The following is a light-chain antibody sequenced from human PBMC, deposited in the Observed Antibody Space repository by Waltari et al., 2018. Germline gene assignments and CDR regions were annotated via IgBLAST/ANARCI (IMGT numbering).Light chain of an antibody. CDR1: QSVLFSLNNKNY. CDR2: GAT. CDR3: QQSYSPPPT. Sequence: DIVMTQSPDSLAVSLGERATINCKSSQSVLFSLNNKNYLAWYQQKPGKAPKLLMHGATSLQSGVQTRFSGSGSGTEFNLTITSLQREDLGTYYCQQSYSPPPTFGQGTKVE. J-gene: IGKJ1*01. V-gene: IGKV4-1*01.